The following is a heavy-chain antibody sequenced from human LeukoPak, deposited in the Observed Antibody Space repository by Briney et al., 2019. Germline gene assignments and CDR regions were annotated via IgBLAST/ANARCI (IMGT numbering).Heavy chain of an antibody. V-gene: IGHV4-39*07. J-gene: IGHJ5*02. Sequence: SETLSLTCTVSGGSIRSSTYYWGWIRQPPGKGLEWIGSMYYSGFTYYNPSLKSRVTISVDTSKNQFSLKLSSVTAADTAVYYCARDAYDFWSGYYNWFDPWGQGTLVTVSS. D-gene: IGHD3-3*01. CDR1: GGSIRSSTYY. CDR3: ARDAYDFWSGYYNWFDP. CDR2: MYYSGFT.